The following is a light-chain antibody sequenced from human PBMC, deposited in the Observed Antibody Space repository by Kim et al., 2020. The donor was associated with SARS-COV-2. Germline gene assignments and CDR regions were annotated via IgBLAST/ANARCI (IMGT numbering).Light chain of an antibody. Sequence: EIVMTQSPATLSVSPGERATLSCRASQSVSSNLAWYQKQPGQAPRLVIYGASTRAAGVPARFSGSVSGAEFTLTISNLQPEDCAVYYCQQYNKWMYTFGQGTKLEI. J-gene: IGKJ2*01. CDR3: QQYNKWMYT. V-gene: IGKV3D-15*01. CDR2: GAS. CDR1: QSVSSN.